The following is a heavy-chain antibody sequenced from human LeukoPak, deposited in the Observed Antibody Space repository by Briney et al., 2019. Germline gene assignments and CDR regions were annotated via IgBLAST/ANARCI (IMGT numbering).Heavy chain of an antibody. CDR3: ARTSRYSGSYRPGAFDI. CDR2: INPKSGDT. V-gene: IGHV1-2*02. Sequence: VASVKVSCKASGYTFTGYYLHWVRQAPGQGLEWMGWINPKSGDTNYAQRFQGRVTMTRDTSISTTYMELSRLRSDDTAVYYCARTSRYSGSYRPGAFDIWGQGTMVTVSS. CDR1: GYTFTGYY. J-gene: IGHJ3*02. D-gene: IGHD1-26*01.